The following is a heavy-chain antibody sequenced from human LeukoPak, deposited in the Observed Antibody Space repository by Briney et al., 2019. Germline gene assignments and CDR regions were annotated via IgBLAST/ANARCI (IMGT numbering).Heavy chain of an antibody. CDR1: GFTFSAYA. J-gene: IGHJ4*02. CDR3: AKGWNGYDRFDY. CDR2: ISGSGDST. V-gene: IGHV3-23*01. D-gene: IGHD5-12*01. Sequence: GGSLRLSCAASGFTFSAYAMGWVRQAPGRGLEWVSGISGSGDSTYYADSVQGRFTISRDNSKNTLYLQMSSLRAEDTAIYYCAKGWNGYDRFDYWGQGTLVTVSS.